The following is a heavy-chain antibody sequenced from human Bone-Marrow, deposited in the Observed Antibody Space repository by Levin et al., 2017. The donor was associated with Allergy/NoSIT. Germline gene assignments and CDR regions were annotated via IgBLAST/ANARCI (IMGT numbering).Heavy chain of an antibody. D-gene: IGHD2-15*01. CDR2: ACGGGTTS. CDR3: AKASLRTCSGIRCYPFDS. CDR1: GFTFPDYA. Sequence: LSLPCVASGFTFPDYAISWVRQAPGKRLEWISTACGGGTTSYHADSVRGRLTISRDNSKNMVYLQMSSLRVDDTAVYYCAKASLRTCSGIRCYPFDSWGQGTLVTVSS. V-gene: IGHV3-23*01. J-gene: IGHJ5*01.